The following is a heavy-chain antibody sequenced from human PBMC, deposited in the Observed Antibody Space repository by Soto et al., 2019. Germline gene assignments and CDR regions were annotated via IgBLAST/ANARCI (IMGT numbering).Heavy chain of an antibody. J-gene: IGHJ4*02. CDR1: GGSISPFY. CDR3: ARVGGVAARTFDC. Sequence: SETLSLTCTVSGGSISPFYWSWVRQPPGKGLEWIGYLYYSGNTNYNPSLKSRVTISVDASKNQVSLRLTSVTAADTAVYYCARVGGVAARTFDCWGQGTVVTVS. CDR2: LYYSGNT. V-gene: IGHV4-59*01. D-gene: IGHD2-15*01.